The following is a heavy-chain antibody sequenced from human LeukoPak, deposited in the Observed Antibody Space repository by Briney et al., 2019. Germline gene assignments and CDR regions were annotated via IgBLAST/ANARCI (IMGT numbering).Heavy chain of an antibody. Sequence: PSETLSLTCTVSGGSISSYYWSWIRQPPGKGLEWIGYIYYSGSTKYNPSLKSQVTISVDTSKNQFSLKLSSVTAADTALYYCARDPTMVVTGWFDPWGQGTLVTVSS. CDR3: ARDPTMVVTGWFDP. J-gene: IGHJ5*02. V-gene: IGHV4-59*01. CDR2: IYYSGST. D-gene: IGHD4-23*01. CDR1: GGSISSYY.